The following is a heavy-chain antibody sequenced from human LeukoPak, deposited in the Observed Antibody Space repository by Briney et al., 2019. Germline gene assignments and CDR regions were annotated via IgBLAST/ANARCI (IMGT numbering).Heavy chain of an antibody. CDR1: GFTFSNFW. D-gene: IGHD1-26*01. Sequence: GGSLRLSCAASGFTFSNFWMHWVRRAPGKGLVWVSRIKNDGGTTSYADSVKGRFTISRDNAKDTLFLQMNSLRVDDTAVYYCARRAIYYRDWFAPWGQGVPVIVSS. J-gene: IGHJ5*02. V-gene: IGHV3-74*01. CDR3: ARRAIYYRDWFAP. CDR2: IKNDGGTT.